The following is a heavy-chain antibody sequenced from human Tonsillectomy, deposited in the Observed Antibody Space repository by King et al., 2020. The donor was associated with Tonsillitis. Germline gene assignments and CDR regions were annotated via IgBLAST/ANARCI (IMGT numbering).Heavy chain of an antibody. CDR3: AKDKGGRYALIDY. V-gene: IGHV3-30*02. Sequence: VQLVESGGGVVQPGGSLRLSCAASGFTFSSYGMHWVRQAPGKGLEWVTFIRYDGSNKYYADSVKGRFTISRDNSKNTLYLQMDSLRAEDTAVYYCAKDKGGRYALIDYCGQGTLVTVSS. CDR2: IRYDGSNK. J-gene: IGHJ4*02. CDR1: GFTFSSYG. D-gene: IGHD1-26*01.